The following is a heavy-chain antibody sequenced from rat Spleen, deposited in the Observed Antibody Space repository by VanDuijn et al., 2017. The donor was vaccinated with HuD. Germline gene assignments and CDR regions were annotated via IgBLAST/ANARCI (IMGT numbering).Heavy chain of an antibody. CDR2: ISYSGST. J-gene: IGHJ4*01. Sequence: EVQLQESGPGLVKPSQSLSLTCSVTGYSITSSYRWNWIRKFPGNKLEWIGHISYSGSTSYNPSLKSRISITRDTSKNQFFLQLNSVTTEDTATYYCARFEGYYGYTYRDYYVMDAWGQGASVTVSS. V-gene: IGHV3-1*01. CDR1: GYSITSSY. D-gene: IGHD1-9*01. CDR3: ARFEGYYGYTYRDYYVMDA.